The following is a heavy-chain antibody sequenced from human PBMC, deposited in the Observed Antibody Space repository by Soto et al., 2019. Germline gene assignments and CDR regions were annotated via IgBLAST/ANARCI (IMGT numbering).Heavy chain of an antibody. V-gene: IGHV3-7*01. Sequence: EVQLVESGGGLVQPGGSLRLSCEASGFTFSNYWMSWVRQAPGKGLEWVANINQDGSEKYFVGSVNGRFTISRDNAKNSLFLQVNSLRAEDTAVYYCAREKRANGYFDYWGQGTLVNVSS. J-gene: IGHJ4*02. CDR2: INQDGSEK. CDR1: GFTFSNYW. CDR3: AREKRANGYFDY. D-gene: IGHD6-25*01.